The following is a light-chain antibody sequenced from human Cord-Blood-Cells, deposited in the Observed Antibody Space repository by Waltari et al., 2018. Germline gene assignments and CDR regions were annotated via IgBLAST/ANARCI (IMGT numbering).Light chain of an antibody. Sequence: IWMTQSPSLLSASTGDRVTISCRISQGISSYLAWYQQRPWKAPELLIYAASTLQRGVPSRFSGSGVGTDFTLTISCLQSDDFATYYCHQYYSFAITFGQGTRLEIK. V-gene: IGKV1D-8*01. CDR3: HQYYSFAIT. CDR2: AAS. J-gene: IGKJ5*01. CDR1: QGISSY.